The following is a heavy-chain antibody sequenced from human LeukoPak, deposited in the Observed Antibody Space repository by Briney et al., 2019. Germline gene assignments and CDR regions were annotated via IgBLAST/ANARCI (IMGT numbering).Heavy chain of an antibody. D-gene: IGHD3-10*01. CDR3: ARAHLWFGELLDY. CDR2: IYHSGST. J-gene: IGHJ4*02. Sequence: PSETLSLTCAVSGGSISSSNWWSWVRQPPGKGLEWIGEIYHSGSTNYNQSLKSRVTISVDKSKNQFSLKLSSVTAADTAVYYCARAHLWFGELLDYWGQGTLVTVSS. V-gene: IGHV4-4*02. CDR1: GGSISSSNW.